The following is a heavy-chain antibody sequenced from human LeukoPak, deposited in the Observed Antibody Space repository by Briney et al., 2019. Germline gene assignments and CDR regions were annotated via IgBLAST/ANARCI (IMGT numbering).Heavy chain of an antibody. CDR2: IYTSGST. D-gene: IGHD3-3*01. CDR1: GGSISSGSYY. J-gene: IGHJ3*02. Sequence: SETLSLTCTVSGGSISSGSYYWSWIRQPAGKGLEWIGRIYTSGSTNYNPSLKSRVTISVDTSKNQFSLKLSSVTAADTAVYYCARVGDLGAFDIWGQGTMVTVS. CDR3: ARVGDLGAFDI. V-gene: IGHV4-61*02.